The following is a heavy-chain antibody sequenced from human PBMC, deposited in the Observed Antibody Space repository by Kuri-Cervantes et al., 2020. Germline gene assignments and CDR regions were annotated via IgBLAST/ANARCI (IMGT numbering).Heavy chain of an antibody. J-gene: IGHJ6*02. V-gene: IGHV3-9*01. CDR1: GFTFDDYA. CDR2: ISWNSGSI. Sequence: GGSLRLSCAASGFTFDDYAMHWVRQAPGKGLEWVSGISWNSGSIGYADSVKGRFTISRDNAKNSLYLQMNSLRAEDTAVYYCAKDGIVVVPARSDYYYYYGMDVWGQGTTVTVSS. CDR3: AKDGIVVVPARSDYYYYYGMDV. D-gene: IGHD2-2*01.